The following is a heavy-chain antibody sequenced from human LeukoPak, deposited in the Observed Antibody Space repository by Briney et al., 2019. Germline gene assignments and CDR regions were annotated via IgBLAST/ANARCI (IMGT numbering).Heavy chain of an antibody. J-gene: IGHJ4*02. V-gene: IGHV3-21*01. CDR3: ARGGVVSLRDNPSLDY. CDR1: GFTFSSYS. D-gene: IGHD5-12*01. CDR2: ISSSSSYI. Sequence: PGGSLRLSCAASGFTFSSYSMNWVRQAPGKGLEWVSSISSSSSYIYYADSVKGRFTISRDNAKNSLYLQMNSLRAEDTAVYYCARGGVVSLRDNPSLDYWGQGTLVTVSS.